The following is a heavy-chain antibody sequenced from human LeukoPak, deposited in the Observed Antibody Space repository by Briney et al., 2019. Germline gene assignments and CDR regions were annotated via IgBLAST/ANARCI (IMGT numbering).Heavy chain of an antibody. CDR1: GGSFSGYY. D-gene: IGHD5-18*01. V-gene: IGHV4-34*09. Sequence: SETLSLTCAVYGGSFSGYYWSWIRQPPGKGLEWIGYIYYSGSTYYNPSLKSRVSISVDTSKNQFSLKLSSVTAADTAVYYCARDNSYEIDYWGQGTLVTVSS. CDR3: ARDNSYEIDY. CDR2: IYYSGST. J-gene: IGHJ4*02.